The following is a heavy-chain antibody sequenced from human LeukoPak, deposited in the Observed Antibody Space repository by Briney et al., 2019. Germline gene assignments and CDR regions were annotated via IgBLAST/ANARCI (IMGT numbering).Heavy chain of an antibody. CDR1: GFTFSDYY. CDR3: ARDRAVATENWFDP. V-gene: IGHV3-11*04. J-gene: IGHJ5*02. Sequence: GGSLRLSCAASGFTFSDYYMSWLRQAPGQGLEWVSYISSSGSTIYYADSVKGRFTISRDNAKNSLYLQMNSLRAEDTAVYYCARDRAVATENWFDPWGQGTLVTVSS. CDR2: ISSSGSTI. D-gene: IGHD6-19*01.